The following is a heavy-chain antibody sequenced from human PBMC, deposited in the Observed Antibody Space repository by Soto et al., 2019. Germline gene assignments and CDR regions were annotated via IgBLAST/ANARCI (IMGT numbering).Heavy chain of an antibody. CDR1: GGSISSGDYY. CDR3: AREVRLGRLAGMDV. J-gene: IGHJ6*02. V-gene: IGHV4-30-4*01. CDR2: IYYSGST. D-gene: IGHD1-1*01. Sequence: PSETLSLTCTVSGGSISSGDYYWSWIRQPPGKGLEWIGYIYYSGSTYYNPSLKSRVTISVDTSKNQFSLKLSSVTAADTAVYYCAREVRLGRLAGMDVWGQGTTVTVSS.